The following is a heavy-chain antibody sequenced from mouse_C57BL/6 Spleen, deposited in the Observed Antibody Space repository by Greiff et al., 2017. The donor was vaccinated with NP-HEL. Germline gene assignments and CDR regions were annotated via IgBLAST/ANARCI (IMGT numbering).Heavy chain of an antibody. CDR2: ISSGSSTI. CDR3: ARPGVKDYAMDY. J-gene: IGHJ4*01. V-gene: IGHV5-17*01. Sequence: EVKLMESGGGLVKPGGSLKLSCAASGFTFSDYGMHWVRQAPEKGLEWVAYISSGSSTIYYADTVKGRFTISRDNAKNTLFLQMTSLRSEDTAMYYCARPGVKDYAMDYWGQGTSVTVSS. CDR1: GFTFSDYG.